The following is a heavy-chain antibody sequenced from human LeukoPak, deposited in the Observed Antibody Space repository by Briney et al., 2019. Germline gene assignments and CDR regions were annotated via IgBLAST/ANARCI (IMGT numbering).Heavy chain of an antibody. V-gene: IGHV4-39*01. CDR1: GGSISSSSYY. CDR2: IYYSGST. Sequence: SETLSLTCTVSGGSISSSSYYWGWIRQPPGKGLEWIGSIYYSGSTYYNPSLKSRVTTSVDTSKNQFSLKLSSVTAADTAVYYCARTNGEQWLVHIDYWGQGTLVTVSS. J-gene: IGHJ4*02. CDR3: ARTNGEQWLVHIDY. D-gene: IGHD6-19*01.